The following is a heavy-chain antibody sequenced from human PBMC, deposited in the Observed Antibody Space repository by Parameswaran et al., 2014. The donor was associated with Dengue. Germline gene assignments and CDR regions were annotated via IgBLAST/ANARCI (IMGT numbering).Heavy chain of an antibody. D-gene: IGHD5-12*01. CDR3: ARAIRSDIVATINRVYYYYGMDV. CDR1: GFTFSSYW. J-gene: IGHJ6*02. CDR2: IKQDGSEK. V-gene: IGHV3-7*01. Sequence: QAGGSLRLSCAASGFTFSSYWMSWVRQAPGKGLEWVANIKQDGSEKYYVDSVKGRFTISRDNAKNSLYLQMNSLRAEDTAVYYCARAIRSDIVATINRVYYYYGMDVWGQGTTVTVSS.